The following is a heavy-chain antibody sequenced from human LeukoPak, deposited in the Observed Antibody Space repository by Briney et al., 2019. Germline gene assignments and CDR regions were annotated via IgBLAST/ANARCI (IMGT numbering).Heavy chain of an antibody. CDR2: INTNSGGT. CDR1: GYTFTGYY. CDR3: ARQLPSFIVVVPAADFDY. D-gene: IGHD2-2*01. J-gene: IGHJ4*02. V-gene: IGHV1-2*06. Sequence: ASVKVSCKASGYTFTGYYMHWVRQAPGQGLQWMGRINTNSGGTNYAQKFQGRVTMTRDTSISTAYMELSRLRSDDTAVYYCARQLPSFIVVVPAADFDYWGQGTLVTVSS.